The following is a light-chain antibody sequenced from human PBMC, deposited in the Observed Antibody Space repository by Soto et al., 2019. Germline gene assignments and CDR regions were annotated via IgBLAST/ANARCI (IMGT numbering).Light chain of an antibody. CDR3: QQHNNWPPIT. CDR1: QSVSSSY. Sequence: EIFLTQAPGTLFFSLWGIATLSCRAIQSVSSSYLAWYQQKPGQAPRLLIYGASTRATGIPARFSASGSGTEFTLTVSSLQSEDSAVYYCQQHNNWPPITFGQGTRLEIK. J-gene: IGKJ5*01. V-gene: IGKV3-15*01. CDR2: GAS.